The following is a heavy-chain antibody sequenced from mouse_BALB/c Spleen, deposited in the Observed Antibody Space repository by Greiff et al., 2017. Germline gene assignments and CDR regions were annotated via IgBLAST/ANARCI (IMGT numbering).Heavy chain of an antibody. CDR2: INSNGGST. D-gene: IGHD1-1*01. CDR3: ARDNYGSSYRYFDY. V-gene: IGHV5-6-3*01. CDR1: GFTFSSYG. J-gene: IGHJ2*01. Sequence: DVQLVESGGGLVQPGGTLKLSCAASGFTFSSYGMSWVRQTPDKRLELVATINSNGGSTYYPDSVKGRFTISRDNAKNTLYLQMSSLKSEDTAMYYCARDNYGSSYRYFDYGGQGTTLTVSS.